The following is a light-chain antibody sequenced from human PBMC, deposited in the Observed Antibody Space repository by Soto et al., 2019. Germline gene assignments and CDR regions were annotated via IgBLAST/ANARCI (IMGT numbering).Light chain of an antibody. Sequence: QPVLTQPPSASGTPGQRVTISCSGSSSNIGRDYVYWYQQLPGTAPKLLIYTNDQRPSGVPDRFSGSNSGTSASLAISGLRSEDEADYWCAAWDARLSAWVFGGGTKLTVL. CDR1: SSNIGRDY. J-gene: IGLJ3*02. CDR3: AAWDARLSAWV. V-gene: IGLV1-47*02. CDR2: TND.